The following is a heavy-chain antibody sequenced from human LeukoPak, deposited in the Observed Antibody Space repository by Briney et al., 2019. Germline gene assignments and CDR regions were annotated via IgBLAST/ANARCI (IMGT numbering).Heavy chain of an antibody. Sequence: SGFXXXXYAMSWVRQAPGKGLEWVPAISGSGGSTYYADSVKGRFTISRDNSKNTLYLQMNSLRAEDTAVYYCAKGSLPYYYDSSGYPVPYYYFDYWGQGTLVTVSS. V-gene: IGHV3-23*01. CDR2: ISGSGGST. CDR1: GFXXXXYA. J-gene: IGHJ4*02. CDR3: AKGSLPYYYDSSGYPVPYYYFDY. D-gene: IGHD3-22*01.